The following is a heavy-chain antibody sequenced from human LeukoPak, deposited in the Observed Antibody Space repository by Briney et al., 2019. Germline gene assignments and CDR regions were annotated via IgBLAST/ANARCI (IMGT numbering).Heavy chain of an antibody. J-gene: IGHJ4*02. D-gene: IGHD3-10*01. CDR3: ARESRGKGALGGFDY. Sequence: SETLSLTCTVSGGSISSSSYYWGWIRQPPGKGLEWIGSIYYSGSTYYNPSLKSRVTISVDTSKNQFSLKLSSVTAADTAGYYCARESRGKGALGGFDYWGQGTLVTVSS. V-gene: IGHV4-39*07. CDR2: IYYSGST. CDR1: GGSISSSSYY.